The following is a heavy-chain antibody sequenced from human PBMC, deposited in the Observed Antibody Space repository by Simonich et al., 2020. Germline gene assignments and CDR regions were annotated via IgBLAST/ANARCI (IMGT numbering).Heavy chain of an antibody. Sequence: QVQLVQSGAEVKKPGASVKVSCTASGYTFPSYGISWVRQAPGQGLEWMGRFGAYHGNTNDAQKLQGRVTMTTDTATSTAYMELRSLRSDDTAVYYCARASRGTWWYYYFDYWGQGTLVTVSS. CDR3: ARASRGTWWYYYFDY. CDR1: GYTFPSYG. J-gene: IGHJ4*02. CDR2: FGAYHGNT. D-gene: IGHD2-15*01. V-gene: IGHV1-18*01.